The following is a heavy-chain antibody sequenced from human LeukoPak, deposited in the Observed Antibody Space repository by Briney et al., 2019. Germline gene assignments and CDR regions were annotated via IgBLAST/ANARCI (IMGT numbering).Heavy chain of an antibody. CDR1: GFTFSSYT. D-gene: IGHD6-19*01. CDR2: ISSSSSYI. CDR3: ARETVAGTFDY. J-gene: IGHJ4*02. Sequence: GGSLRLSCAASGFTFSSYTINWVRQAPGKGLEWVSSISSSSSYIYYADPVKGRFTISRDNAKNSLYLQMNSLRAEDTAVYYCARETVAGTFDYWGQGTLVTVSS. V-gene: IGHV3-21*01.